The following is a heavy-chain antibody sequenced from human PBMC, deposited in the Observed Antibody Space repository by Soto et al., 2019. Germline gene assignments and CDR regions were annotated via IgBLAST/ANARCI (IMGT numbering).Heavy chain of an antibody. CDR1: GGSISSYY. J-gene: IGHJ4*02. CDR2: IYYSGRT. CDR3: ARRYGSAIDY. V-gene: IGHV4-59*08. Sequence: QVQLQESGPGLVKPSETLSLTCTVSGGSISSYYWSWIRQPPGKGLKWIGYIYYSGRTNHNPSLKSRVTRSVDTSKNQFSLKLSSVTAPDTAVYYCARRYGSAIDYWGQGTLVTVSS. D-gene: IGHD1-26*01.